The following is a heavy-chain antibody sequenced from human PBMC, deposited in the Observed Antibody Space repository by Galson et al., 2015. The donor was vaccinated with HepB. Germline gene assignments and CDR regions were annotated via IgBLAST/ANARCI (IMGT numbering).Heavy chain of an antibody. CDR3: ARDQGSVMGHLTLDV. Sequence: SLRLSCAASGFTFSSYGMNWVRQAPGKGLEWISYISSTSSPIYYAGSVKGRFTISRDNAKNSLFLQMNSLRDEDTAVYYCARDQGSVMGHLTLDVWGQGTPVTVSS. V-gene: IGHV3-48*02. CDR2: ISSTSSPI. D-gene: IGHD3-16*01. J-gene: IGHJ6*02. CDR1: GFTFSSYG.